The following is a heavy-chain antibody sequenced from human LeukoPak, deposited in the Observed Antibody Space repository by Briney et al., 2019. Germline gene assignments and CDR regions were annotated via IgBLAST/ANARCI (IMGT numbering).Heavy chain of an antibody. CDR1: GGTFSTYA. CDR2: IIPILDIA. CDR3: ARVGVETTNACAY. J-gene: IGHJ4*02. V-gene: IGHV1-69*04. Sequence: ASVTVSFKASGGTFSTYAISWVRQAPGQGLEWMGRIIPILDIANYAQMFQGRVTITADKSTSTAYMELSSLRSEDTAVYYCARVGVETTNACAYWGQGTLVTVSS. D-gene: IGHD1-26*01.